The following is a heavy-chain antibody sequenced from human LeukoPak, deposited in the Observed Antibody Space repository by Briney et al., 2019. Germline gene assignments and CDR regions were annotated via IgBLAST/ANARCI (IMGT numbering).Heavy chain of an antibody. Sequence: GGSLRLSCAASGFTFDEYAMHWVRQAPGKGLEWVSLISGDGGSTYYADSVKGRFTISRDNSKNSLYLQMNSLRTEDTALYYCAKDRYSSHTRTNWFDPWGQGTLVTVSS. J-gene: IGHJ5*02. CDR2: ISGDGGST. D-gene: IGHD6-19*01. CDR3: AKDRYSSHTRTNWFDP. V-gene: IGHV3-43*02. CDR1: GFTFDEYA.